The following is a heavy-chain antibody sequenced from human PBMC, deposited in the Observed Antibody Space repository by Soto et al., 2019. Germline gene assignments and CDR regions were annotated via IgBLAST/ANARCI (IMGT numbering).Heavy chain of an antibody. D-gene: IGHD5-12*01. J-gene: IGHJ4*02. CDR3: ARKSGYNGGTCDC. Sequence: QVQLVQSGAEVKKPGSSVKVSCKASGGTFGSYGLSWVRQAPGQGLEWMGGIIPIFGAANYAQKFQGRITITAKISTSTAYMELISLRSEDTAVYSCARKSGYNGGTCDCWGQGARVTVS. CDR2: IIPIFGAA. CDR1: GGTFGSYG. V-gene: IGHV1-69*14.